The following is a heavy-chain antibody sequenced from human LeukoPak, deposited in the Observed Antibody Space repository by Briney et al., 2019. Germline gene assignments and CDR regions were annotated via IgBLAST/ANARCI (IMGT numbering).Heavy chain of an antibody. D-gene: IGHD1-26*01. CDR2: INYSGTT. CDR1: GGSISSGTRY. CDR3: VRPSFEGEGAKGYWFDP. J-gene: IGHJ5*02. Sequence: SETLSLTCAVSGGSISSGTRYWAWIRQPPGKGLEWIASINYSGTTWYNPSLNSRVTISVDSSKNQFSLRLTSVTAADTAVYYCVRPSFEGEGAKGYWFDPWGQGTLVTVSS. V-gene: IGHV4-39*01.